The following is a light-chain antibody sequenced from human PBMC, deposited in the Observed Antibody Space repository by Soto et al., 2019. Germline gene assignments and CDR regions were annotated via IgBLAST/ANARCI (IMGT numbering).Light chain of an antibody. J-gene: IGKJ1*01. CDR3: QQYNYWLQWT. CDR1: QSVSSN. CDR2: GAS. Sequence: EMVMTQSPATLSVSPGERATLSCRASQSVSSNLAWYQQKPGQAPRLLIYGASTRATGTPARFSGSGSGTEFTLTINSLQSEDLAVYFCQQYNYWLQWTFGQGTKVEIK. V-gene: IGKV3-15*01.